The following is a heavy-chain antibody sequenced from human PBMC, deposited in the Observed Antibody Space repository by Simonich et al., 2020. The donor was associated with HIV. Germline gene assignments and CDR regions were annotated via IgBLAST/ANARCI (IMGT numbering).Heavy chain of an antibody. CDR1: GGSFSGYY. J-gene: IGHJ1*01. Sequence: QVQLQQWGAGLLKPSETLSLTCAVYGGSFSGYYWSWIRHPPGTGMGGIGEINPSGNTNYNPSLKSRVTISVDTSKNQFSLKLSSVTAADTAVYYCARLTAGGLGEYFQHWGQGTLVTVSS. CDR3: ARLTAGGLGEYFQH. V-gene: IGHV4-34*01. CDR2: INPSGNT. D-gene: IGHD6-13*01.